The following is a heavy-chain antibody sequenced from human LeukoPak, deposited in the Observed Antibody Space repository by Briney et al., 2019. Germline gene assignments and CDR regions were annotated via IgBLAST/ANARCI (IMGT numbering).Heavy chain of an antibody. J-gene: IGHJ6*02. CDR1: GYTFTSYG. D-gene: IGHD1-26*01. V-gene: IGHV1-18*01. CDR2: ISAYNGNT. Sequence: GASVKVSCKASGYTFTSYGISWVRQAPGQGLEWMGWISAYNGNTNYAQKLQGRVTMTTDTSTSTAYMELRSLRSDDTAVYYCARELVGATYYYGMDVWGQGTTVTVSS. CDR3: ARELVGATYYYGMDV.